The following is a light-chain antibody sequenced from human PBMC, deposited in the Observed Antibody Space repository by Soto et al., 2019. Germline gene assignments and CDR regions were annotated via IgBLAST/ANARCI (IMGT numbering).Light chain of an antibody. Sequence: EIVMTQSPGTLAFSPGERSTRACRSSQSVSSSYLAWYQQKPGQAPRLLIYGASSRATGIPDRFSGSGFGTEFTLTISSLQPDDFATYYCQQYNSYSWTFGQGTKVDIK. V-gene: IGKV3-20*01. CDR3: QQYNSYSWT. CDR2: GAS. J-gene: IGKJ1*01. CDR1: QSVSSSY.